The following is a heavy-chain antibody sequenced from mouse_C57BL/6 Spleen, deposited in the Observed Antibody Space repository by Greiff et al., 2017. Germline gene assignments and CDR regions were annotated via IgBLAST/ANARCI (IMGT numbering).Heavy chain of an antibody. J-gene: IGHJ1*03. CDR2: IDPNSGGT. Sequence: QVQLKQPGAELVKPGASVKLSCKASGYTFTSYWMHWVKQRPGRGLEWIGRIDPNSGGTKYNEKFKSKATLTVDKPSSTAYMQLSSLTSEDSAVYFCARWGLRNWYFDVWGTGTTVTVSS. CDR3: ARWGLRNWYFDV. CDR1: GYTFTSYW. V-gene: IGHV1-72*01.